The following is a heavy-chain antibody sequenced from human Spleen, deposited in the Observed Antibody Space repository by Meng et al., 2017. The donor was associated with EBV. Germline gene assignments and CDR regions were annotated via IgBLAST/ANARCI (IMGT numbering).Heavy chain of an antibody. J-gene: IGHJ4*02. D-gene: IGHD5-24*01. CDR2: LYHSVST. CDR3: ARIDGYSNFDY. CDR1: GDSGTDINW. Sequence: HVQLQEAGPGQVKPSGTLSLTCSVSGDSGTDINWWSWVRQPPGKGLEWIGELYHSVSTNYHPSLKSRVTISVDKSKNQFSLKLTSVTAADTAVYYCARIDGYSNFDYWGQGTLVTVSS. V-gene: IGHV4-4*02.